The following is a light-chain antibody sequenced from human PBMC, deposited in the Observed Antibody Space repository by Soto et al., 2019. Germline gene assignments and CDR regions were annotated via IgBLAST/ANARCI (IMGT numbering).Light chain of an antibody. CDR2: QTS. CDR3: QQYGDSPAYT. J-gene: IGKJ2*01. CDR1: QSINREF. Sequence: EIILTQSPGTLSVSPGERATLSCRGSQSINREFLAWYQQKPGQAPRLLMFQTSTRASGVPDRFSGSGSGIDFTLTIPGLEPEDSAVYYCQQYGDSPAYTFGQGTKLEI. V-gene: IGKV3-20*01.